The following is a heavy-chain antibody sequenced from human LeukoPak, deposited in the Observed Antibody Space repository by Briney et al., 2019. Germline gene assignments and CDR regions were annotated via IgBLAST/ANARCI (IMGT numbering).Heavy chain of an antibody. CDR2: INPNSGGT. CDR1: GYTFTGYY. Sequence: GASVKVSCKASGYTFTGYYMHWVRQAPGQGLEWMGWINPNSGGTNYAQKFQGRITMTRDTSISTAYMEVSRLKSDDTAVYYCARQAVYYYYGMDVWGQGSTVTVSS. D-gene: IGHD6-25*01. CDR3: ARQAVYYYYGMDV. J-gene: IGHJ6*02. V-gene: IGHV1-2*02.